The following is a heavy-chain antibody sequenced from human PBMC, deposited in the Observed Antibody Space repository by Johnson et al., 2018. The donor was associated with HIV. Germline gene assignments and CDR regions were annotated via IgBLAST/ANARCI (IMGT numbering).Heavy chain of an antibody. D-gene: IGHD3-10*01. CDR2: IRYDGSNK. Sequence: QVLLVESGGGVVQPGGSLRLSCAASEFIFSSYSMHWVRQAPGKGLEWVAVIRYDGSNKYYADSVKGRFTISRDNSKNTLYLQMNSLRAEDTAVYYCASTGSGSDDAFDIWGQGTIVTVSS. V-gene: IGHV3-30*02. J-gene: IGHJ3*02. CDR3: ASTGSGSDDAFDI. CDR1: EFIFSSYS.